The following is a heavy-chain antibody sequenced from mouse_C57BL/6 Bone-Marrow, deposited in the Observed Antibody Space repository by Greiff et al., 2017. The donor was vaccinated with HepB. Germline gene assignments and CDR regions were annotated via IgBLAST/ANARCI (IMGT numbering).Heavy chain of an antibody. Sequence: QVQLQQPGAELVKPGASVKLSCKASGYTFTSYWMHWVKQRPGQGLEWIGMIHPNSGSTNYNEKFKSKATLTVDKSSSTAYMQLSSLTSKDSAVYYCARAGWLTAGFAYWGQGTLVTVSA. V-gene: IGHV1-64*01. CDR3: ARAGWLTAGFAY. CDR2: IHPNSGST. J-gene: IGHJ3*01. D-gene: IGHD2-3*01. CDR1: GYTFTSYW.